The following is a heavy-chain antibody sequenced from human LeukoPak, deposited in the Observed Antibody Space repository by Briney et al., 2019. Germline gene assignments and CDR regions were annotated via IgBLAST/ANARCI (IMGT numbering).Heavy chain of an antibody. CDR1: GFTFSSYG. CDR2: IKQDGSEK. J-gene: IGHJ4*02. D-gene: IGHD3-22*01. Sequence: GGSLRLSCAASGFTFSSYGMHWVRQAPGKGLEWVANIKQDGSEKYYVDSVKGRFTISRDNAKNSLYLQMNSLRAEDTAVYYCAKSLSSGYYYVGFDYWGQGTLVTVSS. V-gene: IGHV3-7*01. CDR3: AKSLSSGYYYVGFDY.